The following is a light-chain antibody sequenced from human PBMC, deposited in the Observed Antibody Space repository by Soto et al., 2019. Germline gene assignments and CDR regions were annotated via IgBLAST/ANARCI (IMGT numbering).Light chain of an antibody. CDR3: QQYNNWPTWT. CDR1: QSVSSY. V-gene: IGKV3D-15*01. J-gene: IGKJ1*01. Sequence: EIVLTQSPCTLSLSPGERATLSCRASQSVSSYLAWYQQKPGQAPRLLIYDASNRATGIPARFSGSGSGTEFTLTISSLQSEDFAVYYCQQYNNWPTWTFGQGTKVDIK. CDR2: DAS.